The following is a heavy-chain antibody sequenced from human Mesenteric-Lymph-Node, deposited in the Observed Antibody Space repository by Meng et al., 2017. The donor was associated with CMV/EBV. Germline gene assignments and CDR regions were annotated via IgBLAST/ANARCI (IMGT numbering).Heavy chain of an antibody. V-gene: IGHV4-34*01. J-gene: IGHJ4*02. CDR3: ARGRHDYWSGYMGD. Sequence: SETLSLTFGVFGGSFSNYYWSWIRQSPGQGLEWIGEIIHFGSTNYNPSLESRLTISLDTSKKQVSLKLSSVTAADTALYFCARGRHDYWSGYMGDWGLGTWVTVSS. D-gene: IGHD3-3*01. CDR2: IIHFGST. CDR1: GGSFSNYY.